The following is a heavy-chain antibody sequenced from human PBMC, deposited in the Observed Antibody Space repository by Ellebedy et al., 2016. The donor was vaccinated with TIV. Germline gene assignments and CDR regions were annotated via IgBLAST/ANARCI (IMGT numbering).Heavy chain of an antibody. CDR2: IDPGDSSA. Sequence: GGSLRLXCKGSGYSFVDYWIIWVRQTPGKGLEWMGRIDPGDSSAKYNPSFRGHVTMSVDKSLTTAYLHWSTLKASDSGTYYCARLRVSRGTTTGSKSRIYIYGMDIWGQGTTVIVSS. CDR3: ARLRVSRGTTTGSKSRIYIYGMDI. D-gene: IGHD1-1*01. CDR1: GYSFVDYW. V-gene: IGHV5-10-1*01. J-gene: IGHJ6*02.